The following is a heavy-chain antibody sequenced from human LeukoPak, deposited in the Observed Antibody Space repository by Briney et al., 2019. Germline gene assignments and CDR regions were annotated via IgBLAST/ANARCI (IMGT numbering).Heavy chain of an antibody. CDR2: IWYDGSNK. J-gene: IGHJ4*02. D-gene: IGHD6-13*01. Sequence: PGGSLRLSCAASGFTFSNYGMHWVRQAPGKGLEWVAIIWYDGSNKYYADSVKGRFTISRDNSKNTLYVHMNSLRAEDTAVYYCARDLQLVGNFDYWGQGTLVTVSS. CDR3: ARDLQLVGNFDY. CDR1: GFTFSNYG. V-gene: IGHV3-33*01.